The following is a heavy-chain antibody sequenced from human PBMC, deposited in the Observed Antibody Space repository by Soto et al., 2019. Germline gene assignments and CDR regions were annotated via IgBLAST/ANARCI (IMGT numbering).Heavy chain of an antibody. CDR3: ARRNGSYDYGMDV. CDR1: GGTFSSYT. CDR2: IIPIFGTA. J-gene: IGHJ6*02. V-gene: IGHV1-69*13. Sequence: SVKVSCKASGGTFSSYTISWVRQAPGQGLEWMGGIIPIFGTANYAQKFQGRVTITADESTSTAYMELSSLRSEDTAVYYCARRNGSYDYGMDVWGQGTTVTVSS. D-gene: IGHD1-26*01.